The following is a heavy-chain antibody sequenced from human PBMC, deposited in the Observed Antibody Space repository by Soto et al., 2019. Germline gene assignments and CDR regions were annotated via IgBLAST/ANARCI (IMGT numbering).Heavy chain of an antibody. Sequence: GESLKISCQGSGYRFSSYWIAWVRQMPGKGLEWMGIIYPGDSDTIYSPSFQGQVTFSVDKSASTAYLQWSSLKASDTAMYYCARQGSNGAYYYYGMDVWGQGTTVTVSS. J-gene: IGHJ6*02. CDR2: IYPGDSDT. D-gene: IGHD2-8*01. CDR1: GYRFSSYW. CDR3: ARQGSNGAYYYYGMDV. V-gene: IGHV5-51*01.